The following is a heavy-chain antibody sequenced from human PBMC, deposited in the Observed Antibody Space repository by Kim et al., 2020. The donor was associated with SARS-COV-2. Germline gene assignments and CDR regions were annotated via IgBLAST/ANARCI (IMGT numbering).Heavy chain of an antibody. Sequence: SGKGRFTISRDNSKNTLYLQMNSLRAEDTAVYYCAKDPHYDFWSGYVFDYWGQGTLVTVSS. D-gene: IGHD3-3*01. V-gene: IGHV3-23*01. J-gene: IGHJ4*02. CDR3: AKDPHYDFWSGYVFDY.